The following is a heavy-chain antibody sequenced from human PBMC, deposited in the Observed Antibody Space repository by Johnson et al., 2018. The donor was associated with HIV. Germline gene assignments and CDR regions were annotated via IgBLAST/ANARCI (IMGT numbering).Heavy chain of an antibody. CDR2: IWYDGSNK. Sequence: QVQLVESGGGVVQPGRSLRLSCAASGFTFSSYGMHWVRQAPGKGLEWVAVIWYDGSNKYYADSVKGRFTISRDNSKNTLYLQMNSLRIEDTAVYYCAKVRSTDAFDIWGQGTMVTVSS. CDR3: AKVRSTDAFDI. J-gene: IGHJ3*02. CDR1: GFTFSSYG. V-gene: IGHV3-33*06. D-gene: IGHD1-14*01.